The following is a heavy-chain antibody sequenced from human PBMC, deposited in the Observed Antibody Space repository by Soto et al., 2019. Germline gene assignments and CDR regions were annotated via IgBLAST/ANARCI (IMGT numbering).Heavy chain of an antibody. D-gene: IGHD3-9*01. V-gene: IGHV4-59*08. Sequence: PEETLSLTCTVSGGSISSYYWSWIRQPPGKGLEWIGYIYYSGSTNYNPSLKSRVTISVDTSKNQFSLKLSSVTAADTAVYYCARHGRYYDILTGYYRYYYYYMDVWGKGTTVTVSS. J-gene: IGHJ6*03. CDR1: GGSISSYY. CDR3: ARHGRYYDILTGYYRYYYYYMDV. CDR2: IYYSGST.